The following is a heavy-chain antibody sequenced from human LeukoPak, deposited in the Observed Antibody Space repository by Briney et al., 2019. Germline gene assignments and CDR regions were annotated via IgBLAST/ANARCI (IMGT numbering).Heavy chain of an antibody. CDR2: IIPIFGTA. J-gene: IGHJ6*02. V-gene: IGHV1-69*13. Sequence: SVNVSCKASGYTFTGYYMHWVRQAPGQGLEWMGGIIPIFGTANYAQKFQGRVTITADESTSTAYMELSSLRSEDTAVYYCARDTDYYYGMDVWGQGITVTVSS. CDR1: GYTFTGYY. CDR3: ARDTDYYYGMDV. D-gene: IGHD4-17*01.